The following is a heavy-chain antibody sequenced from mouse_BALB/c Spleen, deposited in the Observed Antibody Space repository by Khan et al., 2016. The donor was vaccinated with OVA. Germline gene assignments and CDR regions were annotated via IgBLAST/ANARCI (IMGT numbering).Heavy chain of an antibody. D-gene: IGHD2-4*01. J-gene: IGHJ3*01. CDR3: ASLYEYGEGFAD. CDR2: IWSGGTT. V-gene: IGHV2-2*02. CDR1: GFSLTSYG. Sequence: QVQLKESGPGLIQPSQSLSITCTVSGFSLTSYGVHWVRQSPGKGLEWLGVIWSGGTTDYNVAFISRLTISKDNSKSQVFLKMTSLQANDTAIYYCASLYEYGEGFADWGLGTLVTVSA.